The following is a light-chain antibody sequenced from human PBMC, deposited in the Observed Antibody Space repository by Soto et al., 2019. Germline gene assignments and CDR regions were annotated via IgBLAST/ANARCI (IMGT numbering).Light chain of an antibody. CDR3: QQYNNGPPWT. V-gene: IGKV3-15*01. CDR1: QNVGTN. Sequence: TELTQSPATLSISPGERATLSCRVRQNVGTNLAWYQQEPGQAPRRLISGASTWAFGRPARFSGSESGTEFTLTISSLQSEDIAVYHSQQYNNGPPWTFGQGTKVDI. CDR2: GAS. J-gene: IGKJ1*01.